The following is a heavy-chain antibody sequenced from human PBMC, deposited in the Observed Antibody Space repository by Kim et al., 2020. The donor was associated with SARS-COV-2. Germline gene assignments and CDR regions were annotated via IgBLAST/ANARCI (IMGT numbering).Heavy chain of an antibody. J-gene: IGHJ3*01. CDR1: GGSVSSGSYY. CDR2: IYYSGST. V-gene: IGHV4-61*01. CDR3: ARVGRPYSIGWWGSF. D-gene: IGHD6-19*01. Sequence: SETLSLTCTVSGGSVSSGSYYWSWIRQPPGKGLEWIGYIYYSGSTNYNSSLKSRVTISVDTSKNQFSLKLSSVTAADTAVYYCARVGRPYSIGWWGSF.